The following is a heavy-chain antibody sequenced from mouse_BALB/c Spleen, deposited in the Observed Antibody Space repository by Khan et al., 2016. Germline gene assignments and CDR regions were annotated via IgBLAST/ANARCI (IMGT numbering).Heavy chain of an antibody. CDR3: AREGTRYAMDY. V-gene: IGHV5-15*02. J-gene: IGHJ4*01. CDR1: GCTFSDYG. Sequence: EVELVESGGGLVQPGGSRKLSCAASGCTFSDYGMAWVRQAPGKGPEWVAFISNLAYSIYYADTVTGRFTIPRENAKNPLYLETRSLRSEDTALYYCAREGTRYAMDYWGQGTSVTVSS. CDR2: ISNLAYSI. D-gene: IGHD3-3*01.